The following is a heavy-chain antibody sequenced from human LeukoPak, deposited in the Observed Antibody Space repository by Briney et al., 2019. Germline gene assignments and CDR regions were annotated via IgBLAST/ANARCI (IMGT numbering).Heavy chain of an antibody. CDR1: GFTFSNYY. CDR2: ISGSGYT. Sequence: GGSLRLSCAASGFTFSNYYMNWVRQAPEKGLEWISSISGSGYTYYADSVKGRFTISRDNAKNSLYLQRNSLRADDTAMYYCVRIPNTANFPNWFDPWGQGTLVTVSS. D-gene: IGHD2-21*02. J-gene: IGHJ5*02. V-gene: IGHV3-69-1*01. CDR3: VRIPNTANFPNWFDP.